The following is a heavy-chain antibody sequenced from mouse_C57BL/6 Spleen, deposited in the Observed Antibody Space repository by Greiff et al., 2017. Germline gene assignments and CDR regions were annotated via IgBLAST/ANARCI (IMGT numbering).Heavy chain of an antibody. CDR3: ARDRELGYFDY. D-gene: IGHD4-1*01. J-gene: IGHJ2*01. CDR2: ISDGGSYT. V-gene: IGHV5-4*01. CDR1: GFTFSSYA. Sequence: EVMLVESGGGLVKPGGSLKLSCAASGFTFSSYAMSWVRQTPEKRLEWVATISDGGSYTYYPDNVKGRFTISRDNATNNLYLQMSHLKSEDTAMYYCARDRELGYFDYWGQGTTLTVSS.